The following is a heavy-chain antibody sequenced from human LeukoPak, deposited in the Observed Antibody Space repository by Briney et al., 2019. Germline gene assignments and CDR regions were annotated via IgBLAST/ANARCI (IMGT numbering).Heavy chain of an antibody. CDR1: GGTFGSYA. J-gene: IGHJ6*02. V-gene: IGHV1-18*01. D-gene: IGHD5-18*01. Sequence: ASVKVSCKASGGTFGSYAISWVRQAPGQGLEWMGWISAYNGNTNYAQKLQGRVTMTTDTSTSTAYMELRSLRSDDTAVYYCARAGEASYGPIRYYYYGMDVWGQGTTVTVSS. CDR3: ARAGEASYGPIRYYYYGMDV. CDR2: ISAYNGNT.